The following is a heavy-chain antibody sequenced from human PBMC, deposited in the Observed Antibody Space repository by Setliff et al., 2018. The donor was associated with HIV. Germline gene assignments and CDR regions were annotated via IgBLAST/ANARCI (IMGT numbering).Heavy chain of an antibody. V-gene: IGHV4-59*08. CDR2: ISYSGNT. CDR3: SRRAPLPPWYDGSWYGDKSFDI. D-gene: IGHD6-13*01. CDR1: GDSISRHD. J-gene: IGHJ3*02. Sequence: SETLSLTCTVSGDSISRHDWTWIRQPPGKGLEWIGYISYSGNTKYNPSLKSLVIISVDTSENQFSLNLNSVTAADTAVYYCSRRAPLPPWYDGSWYGDKSFDIWGQGTMVTVSS.